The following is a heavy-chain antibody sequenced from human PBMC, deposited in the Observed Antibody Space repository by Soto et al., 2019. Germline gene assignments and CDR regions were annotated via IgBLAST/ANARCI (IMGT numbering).Heavy chain of an antibody. J-gene: IGHJ5*02. CDR2: IKQDESDK. V-gene: IGHV3-7*03. Sequence: PGGSLRLSCAVSGFRFRDYWMSWVRQAPGKGLEWVANIKQDESDKYYVDSVKGRFTISRDNAKNALYLQMNSLRVEDTAVYYCAAYCYTMTCTHFQGYSWGQGTPVTVSS. CDR3: AAYCYTMTCTHFQGYS. D-gene: IGHD3-16*02. CDR1: GFRFRDYW.